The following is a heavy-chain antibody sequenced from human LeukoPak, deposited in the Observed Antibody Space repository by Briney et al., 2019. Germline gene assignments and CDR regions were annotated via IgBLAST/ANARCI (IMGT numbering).Heavy chain of an antibody. J-gene: IGHJ5*02. D-gene: IGHD5-12*01. V-gene: IGHV3-11*06. CDR1: GFTFSDHY. CDR2: ISSSSSYT. CDR3: ARAQTLYSGYDSNWFDP. Sequence: PGGSLRLSCAASGFTFSDHYMSWIRQAPGKGLEWVSYISSSSSYTNYADSAKGRFTISRDNAKNSLYLQMNSLRAEDTAVYYCARAQTLYSGYDSNWFDPWAREPWSPSPQ.